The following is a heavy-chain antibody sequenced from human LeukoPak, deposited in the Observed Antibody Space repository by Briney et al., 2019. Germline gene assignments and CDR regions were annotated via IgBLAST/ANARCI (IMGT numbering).Heavy chain of an antibody. CDR3: VRQPPDGPYDSSGYFDY. J-gene: IGHJ4*02. V-gene: IGHV4-4*09. Sequence: SETLSLTCTVSGGSISSYYWSWIRQPPGKGLEWIGYIYTSGSTNYNPSLKSRVTISVDTSKNQFSLKLSSVTAADTAVYYCVRQPPDGPYDSSGYFDYWGQGTLVTVSS. CDR2: IYTSGST. CDR1: GGSISSYY. D-gene: IGHD3-22*01.